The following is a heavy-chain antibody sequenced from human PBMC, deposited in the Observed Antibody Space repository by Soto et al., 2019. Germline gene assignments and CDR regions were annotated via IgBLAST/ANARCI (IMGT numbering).Heavy chain of an antibody. CDR1: GFTVSSNY. CDR2: IYSGGST. D-gene: IGHD2-2*01. V-gene: IGHV3-66*01. J-gene: IGHJ5*02. CDR3: ARSNQLLRGWFDP. Sequence: GGSLRLSCAASGFTVSSNYMSWVRQAPGKGLEWVSVIYSGGSTYYADSVKGRFTISRDNSKNTLYLQMNSLRAEDTAVYYCARSNQLLRGWFDPWGQGTLVTVSS.